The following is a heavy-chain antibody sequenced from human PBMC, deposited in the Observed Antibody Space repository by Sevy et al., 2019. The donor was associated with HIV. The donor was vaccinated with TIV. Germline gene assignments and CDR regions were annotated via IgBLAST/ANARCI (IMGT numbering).Heavy chain of an antibody. J-gene: IGHJ6*02. Sequence: ASVKVSCKASGYTFTGYYMHWVRQAPGQGLEWMGWINPNTGGTNYAQKFQGWVTMTRETSITTAYMELSRLRSDDTAVYYCTRDRTYSSGWLGNYYYDMDVWGQGTTVTVSS. V-gene: IGHV1-2*04. D-gene: IGHD6-19*01. CDR3: TRDRTYSSGWLGNYYYDMDV. CDR1: GYTFTGYY. CDR2: INPNTGGT.